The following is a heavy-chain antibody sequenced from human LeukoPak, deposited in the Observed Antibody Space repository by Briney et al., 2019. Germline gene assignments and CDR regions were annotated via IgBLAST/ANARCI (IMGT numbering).Heavy chain of an antibody. CDR2: ISYDGSNK. CDR1: GFTFSSYA. Sequence: PGGSLRLSCAASGFTFSSYAMHWVRQAPGKGLEWVAVISYDGSNKYYADSVKGRFTISRDNSKNTLYLQMNSLRAEDTAVYYCARDLTETTFFYFDYWGQGTLVTVSS. J-gene: IGHJ4*02. V-gene: IGHV3-30-3*01. CDR3: ARDLTETTFFYFDY. D-gene: IGHD1-1*01.